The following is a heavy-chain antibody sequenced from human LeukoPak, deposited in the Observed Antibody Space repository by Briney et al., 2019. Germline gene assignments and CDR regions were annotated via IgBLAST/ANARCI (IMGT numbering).Heavy chain of an antibody. CDR1: GGSISSYY. D-gene: IGHD3-10*01. CDR2: IYTSGST. Sequence: SETLSLTCTVSGGSISSYYWSWTRQPAGKGLEWIGRIYTSGSTNYNPSLKSRVTMSVDTSKNQFSLKLSSVTAADTAVYYCARDRVGSGSYSFDYWGQGTLVTVSS. J-gene: IGHJ4*02. CDR3: ARDRVGSGSYSFDY. V-gene: IGHV4-4*07.